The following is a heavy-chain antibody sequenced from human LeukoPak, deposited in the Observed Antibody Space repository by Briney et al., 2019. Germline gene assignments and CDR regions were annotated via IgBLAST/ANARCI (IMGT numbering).Heavy chain of an antibody. J-gene: IGHJ5*02. CDR1: GYTFTGYY. CDR2: INPNSGGT. CDR3: ARVDIVVVPAAISGWFDP. V-gene: IGHV1-2*02. D-gene: IGHD2-2*01. Sequence: ASVKVSCKASGYTFTGYYMHWVRQAPGQGLEWMGWINPNSGGTNYAQKFQGRVTMTRDTSISTAYMELSRLRSDDTAVYYCARVDIVVVPAAISGWFDPWGQGTLVTVSS.